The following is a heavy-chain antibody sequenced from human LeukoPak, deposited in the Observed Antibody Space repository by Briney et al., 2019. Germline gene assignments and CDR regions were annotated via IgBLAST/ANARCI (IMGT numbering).Heavy chain of an antibody. CDR1: GFTFSSYA. CDR3: ARGGGGQPADY. Sequence: PGGSLRLSCAASGFTFSSYAMHWVRQAPGKGLEWVSYISRSNRYTNYADSVKGRFTLSRDNAKNSLYLQMNSLRAEDTAVYYCARGGGGQPADYWGQGTLVTVSS. V-gene: IGHV3-21*05. J-gene: IGHJ4*02. D-gene: IGHD2-2*01. CDR2: ISRSNRYT.